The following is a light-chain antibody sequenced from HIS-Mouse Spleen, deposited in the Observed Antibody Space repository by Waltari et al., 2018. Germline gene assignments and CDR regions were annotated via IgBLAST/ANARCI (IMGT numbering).Light chain of an antibody. CDR2: RNN. V-gene: IGLV1-47*01. J-gene: IGLJ3*02. Sequence: QSVLTQPPSASGTPGQRVTISCSGSSSNIGSNYVYWYQQLPGTAPKLLIYRNNQRPSGVPYRFSGSNSGTSASLAISGLRSEDEADYYCAAWDDSLSGPWVFGGGTKLTVL. CDR1: SSNIGSNY. CDR3: AAWDDSLSGPWV.